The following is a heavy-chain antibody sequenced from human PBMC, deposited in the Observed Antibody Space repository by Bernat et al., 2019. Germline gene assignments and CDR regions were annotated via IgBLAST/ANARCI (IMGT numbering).Heavy chain of an antibody. CDR3: GTHEINGDYLSS. CDR2: INGDGRST. CDR1: GFTFSRNW. V-gene: IGHV3-74*03. D-gene: IGHD4-17*01. Sequence: DVHLVESGGGLVQPGGSLRLSCATSGFTFSRNWMHWVRQAPGKGLVWVSRINGDGRSTSYGDSVKGRFTISRDNPRNTLSLQMDSLTAEATAVYFCGTHEINGDYLSSWGQGTMVTVSS. J-gene: IGHJ3*01.